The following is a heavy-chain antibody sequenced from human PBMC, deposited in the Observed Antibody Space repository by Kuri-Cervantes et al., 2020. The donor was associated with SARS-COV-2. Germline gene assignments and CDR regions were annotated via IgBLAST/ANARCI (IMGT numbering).Heavy chain of an antibody. V-gene: IGHV3-21*01. CDR1: GFTFSSYS. J-gene: IGHJ5*02. D-gene: IGHD3-3*01. CDR3: AKGCGYYGAWDWFDP. CDR2: ISSSSYI. Sequence: GESLKISCAASGFTFSSYSMNWVRQAPGKGLEWVSSISSSSYIYYADSVKGRFTISRDNAKNSLYLQMNSLRAEDAAVYYCAKGCGYYGAWDWFDPWGQGTLVTVSS.